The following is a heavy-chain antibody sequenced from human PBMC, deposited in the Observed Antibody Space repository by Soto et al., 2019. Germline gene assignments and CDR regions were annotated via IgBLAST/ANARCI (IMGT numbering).Heavy chain of an antibody. CDR1: GFTFRNCA. D-gene: IGHD2-2*01. J-gene: IGHJ4*02. V-gene: IGHV3-23*01. CDR3: AKDREGYCSSTSCLYYFDS. CDR2: ISNSGST. Sequence: PGGSLRLSCAASGFTFRNCAMNWVRQAPGRGLEWVSTISNSGSTYYADAVKGRFTISGDISKNTLYLQMSSLRADDTALYYCAKDREGYCSSTSCLYYFDSWGQGTQVTVSS.